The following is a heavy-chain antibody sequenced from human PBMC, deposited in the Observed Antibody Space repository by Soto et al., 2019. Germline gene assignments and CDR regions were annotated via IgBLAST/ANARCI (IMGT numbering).Heavy chain of an antibody. D-gene: IGHD3-22*01. J-gene: IGHJ6*02. Sequence: LRLSCAASGFTFSSYAMSWVRQAPGKGLEWVSAISGSGGSTYYADSVKGRFTISRDNSKNTLYLQMNSLRAEDTAVYYCAKVSTHYYHSSGSRYYYYYGMDVWDHGTTVTVSS. V-gene: IGHV3-23*01. CDR2: ISGSGGST. CDR1: GFTFSSYA. CDR3: AKVSTHYYHSSGSRYYYYYGMDV.